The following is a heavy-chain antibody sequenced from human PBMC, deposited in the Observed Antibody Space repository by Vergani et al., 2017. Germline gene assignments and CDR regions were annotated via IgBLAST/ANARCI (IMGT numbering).Heavy chain of an antibody. J-gene: IGHJ4*02. CDR1: GFTFSSYG. D-gene: IGHD3-22*01. V-gene: IGHV3-33*01. CDR3: ATPSHYYDSSGFFY. CDR2: IWYDGSNK. Sequence: QVQLVESGGGVVQPGRSLRLSCAASGFTFSSYGMHWVRQAPGKGLEWVAVIWYDGSNKYYADSVKGRFTISRDNSKNTLYLQMNSLRAEDTAVYYCATPSHYYDSSGFFYRGQGTLVTVSS.